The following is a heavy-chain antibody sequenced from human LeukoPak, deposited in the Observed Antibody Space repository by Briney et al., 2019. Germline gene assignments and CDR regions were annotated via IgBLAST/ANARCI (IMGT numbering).Heavy chain of an antibody. D-gene: IGHD5-18*01. V-gene: IGHV3-30*03. Sequence: GGSLRLSCAASGFTFSSYGMHWVRQAPGKGLEWVAVISYDGSNKYYADSVKGRFTISRDNSKNTLFLQMGSLRAEDMAVYYCARGGGRNTTMVWAFDYWGQGTLVTVSS. CDR3: ARGGGRNTTMVWAFDY. J-gene: IGHJ4*02. CDR1: GFTFSSYG. CDR2: ISYDGSNK.